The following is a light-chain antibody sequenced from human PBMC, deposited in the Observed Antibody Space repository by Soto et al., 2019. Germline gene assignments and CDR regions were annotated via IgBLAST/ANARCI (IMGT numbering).Light chain of an antibody. CDR2: DAS. CDR1: QSISSW. J-gene: IGKJ1*01. V-gene: IGKV1-5*01. CDR3: QQYESYSPWT. Sequence: DIQMTQSPPTLSAYVGDRVTISCRASQSISSWLAWYQQKPGKAPKLLIYDASTLQSGVPSRYSGSGSGTEFTLTISNLQPDDFATYYCQQYESYSPWTFGQGTKVDIK.